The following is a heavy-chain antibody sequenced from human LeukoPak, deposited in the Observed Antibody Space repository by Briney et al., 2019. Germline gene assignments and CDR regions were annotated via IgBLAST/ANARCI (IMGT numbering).Heavy chain of an antibody. CDR1: GFTFNTYA. CDR2: ISGSDAGT. V-gene: IGHV3-23*01. Sequence: GGSLRLSCAASGFTFNTYAMSWVRQAPGKGLEWVSAISGSDAGTYYADSVKGRFTISRDNSKNTVHLQMNSLRAEDTAMYYCARRAGDYSHPYDYWGQGTLVTVSS. CDR3: ARRAGDYSHPYDY. D-gene: IGHD3-22*01. J-gene: IGHJ4*02.